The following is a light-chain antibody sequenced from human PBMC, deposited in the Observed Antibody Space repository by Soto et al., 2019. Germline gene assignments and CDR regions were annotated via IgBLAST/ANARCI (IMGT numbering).Light chain of an antibody. Sequence: EVVLTQSPATLSVSPGERATLSCRASHSVGSNLAWFRQKPGQAPRLLIYAASTRATGVPARFSGSGSGTDFSLTITSLQSEDSAVYYCQLYTSWPPITFGQGSRLEIK. V-gene: IGKV3-15*01. CDR2: AAS. J-gene: IGKJ5*01. CDR3: QLYTSWPPIT. CDR1: HSVGSN.